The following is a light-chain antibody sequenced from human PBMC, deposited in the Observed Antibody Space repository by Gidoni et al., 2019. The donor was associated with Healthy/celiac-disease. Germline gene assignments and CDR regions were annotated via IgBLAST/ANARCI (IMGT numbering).Light chain of an antibody. CDR3: AAWDDILNGVV. CDR2: SNN. J-gene: IGLJ2*01. Sequence: QSVLTQPPSASGTPAHRVTISCSGSSSYIGSNTVNWYQPLPGTAPNRLIYSNNQRPSGVPDRFSGSKSGTSASLAISGLQYEDEADDYCAAWDDILNGVVFGGGTKLTVL. V-gene: IGLV1-44*01. CDR1: SSYIGSNT.